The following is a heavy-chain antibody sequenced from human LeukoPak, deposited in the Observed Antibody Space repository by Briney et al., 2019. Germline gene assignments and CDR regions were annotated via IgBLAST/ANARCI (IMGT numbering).Heavy chain of an antibody. CDR1: GFTFSSYA. Sequence: PGGSLRLSCAASGFTFSSYAMSWVRQAPGKGLEWVSAISGSGGSTYYADSVKGRFTISRDNSKNTLYLQMNSLRAEDTAVYYCAKDQNTVTTRRARNYYGRDVWAQGTTVTVSS. D-gene: IGHD4-17*01. CDR3: AKDQNTVTTRRARNYYGRDV. V-gene: IGHV3-23*01. J-gene: IGHJ6*02. CDR2: ISGSGGST.